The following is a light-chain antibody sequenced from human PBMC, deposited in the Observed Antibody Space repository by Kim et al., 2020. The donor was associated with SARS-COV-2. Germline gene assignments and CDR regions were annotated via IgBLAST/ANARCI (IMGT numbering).Light chain of an antibody. CDR1: QTINNW. V-gene: IGKV1-5*03. Sequence: SVGDKVSITCRASQTINNWLAWYQQKPGKAPKLLIYKASNLQSGVPSRFSGSGSGTEFTLTISSLQPDDSATYYCQQCNGYSSWTFGQGTKVDIK. CDR3: QQCNGYSSWT. CDR2: KAS. J-gene: IGKJ1*01.